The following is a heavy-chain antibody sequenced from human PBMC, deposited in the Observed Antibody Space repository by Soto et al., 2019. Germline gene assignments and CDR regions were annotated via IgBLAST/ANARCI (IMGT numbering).Heavy chain of an antibody. CDR3: ARVDHRGYVAILTDY. CDR1: GDSLSSGGHY. D-gene: IGHD3-9*01. CDR2: IYDSVNT. J-gene: IGHJ4*02. V-gene: IGHV4-31*03. Sequence: QVQLQESGTGLVKPSQTLSLTCTVSGDSLSSGGHYWSWIRQHPGNGLEWIGHIYDSVNTYYSPSLRSRVTISADMSKNQFSLNLRSVTAADTAVYYCARVDHRGYVAILTDYWGQGTLVTVSS.